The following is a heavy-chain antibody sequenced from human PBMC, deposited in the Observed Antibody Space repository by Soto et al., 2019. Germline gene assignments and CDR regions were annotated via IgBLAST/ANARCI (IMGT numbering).Heavy chain of an antibody. V-gene: IGHV4-59*08. CDR2: IYYSGST. CDR3: ARHRGDGTAFDI. D-gene: IGHD4-17*01. CDR1: GGSISSYY. J-gene: IGHJ3*02. Sequence: SETLSLTCTVSGGSISSYYWSWIRQPPGKGLEWIGYIYYSGSTNYNPSLKSRVTISVDTSKNQFSLKLSSVTAADTAVYYCARHRGDGTAFDIWGQGTMVTVS.